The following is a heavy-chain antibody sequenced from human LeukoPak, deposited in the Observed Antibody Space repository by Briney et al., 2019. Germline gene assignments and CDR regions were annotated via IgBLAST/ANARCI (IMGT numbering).Heavy chain of an antibody. J-gene: IGHJ4*02. CDR3: ASGKMTISRKWIVVPGPIDY. D-gene: IGHD3-22*01. CDR1: GGSISSSSYY. CDR2: FYYSGNT. Sequence: SETLSLTCTVSGGSISSSSYYWGWIRQPPGKGLEWIGSFYYSGNTDYNPSLKSRVTISVDTSKNQFSLELTSVTAADTAVYYCASGKMTISRKWIVVPGPIDYWGQGTLVTVSS. V-gene: IGHV4-39*07.